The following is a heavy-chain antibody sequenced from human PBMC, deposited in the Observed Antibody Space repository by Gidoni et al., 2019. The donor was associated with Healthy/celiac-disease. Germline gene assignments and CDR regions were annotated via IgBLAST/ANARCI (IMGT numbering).Heavy chain of an antibody. J-gene: IGHJ2*01. CDR3: ARAVSYLAAAGPHDWYFDL. CDR2: IIPSLGIA. CDR1: GGTFTSYT. Sequence: QVQLVQSGAAVKKPGSSVQVSCKASGGTFTSYTISWVRQAPGQGLAWMGRIIPSLGIANYAQKFQGRVTITADKSTSTAYMELSSLRSEDTAVYYCARAVSYLAAAGPHDWYFDLWGRGTLVTVSS. V-gene: IGHV1-69*02. D-gene: IGHD6-13*01.